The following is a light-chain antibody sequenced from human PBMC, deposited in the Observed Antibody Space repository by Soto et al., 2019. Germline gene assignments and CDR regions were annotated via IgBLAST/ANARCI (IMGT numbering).Light chain of an antibody. J-gene: IGKJ5*01. Sequence: EAVLTQSPATLSLSPGETATLSCRASHSVDIYVAWYQQKPGQAPRLLIYDASNRATGIPARFSGSGSGTDFTLTISSLEPEDFALYYCQQRKYWPPLTFGQGTRLEI. CDR2: DAS. CDR1: HSVDIY. V-gene: IGKV3-11*01. CDR3: QQRKYWPPLT.